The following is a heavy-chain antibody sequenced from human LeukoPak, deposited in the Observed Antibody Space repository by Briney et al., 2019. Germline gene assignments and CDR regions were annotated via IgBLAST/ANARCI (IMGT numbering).Heavy chain of an antibody. CDR1: GFTFSSYS. J-gene: IGHJ4*02. CDR2: ISSSSSYI. Sequence: GGSLRLSCAASGFTFSSYSMNWVRQAPGKGLEWVSSISSSSSYIYYADSVKGRFTISRDNAKNSLYLQMNSLRAEDTAVYCCARGGDYGDYIDYWGQGTLVTVSS. CDR3: ARGGDYGDYIDY. V-gene: IGHV3-21*01. D-gene: IGHD4-17*01.